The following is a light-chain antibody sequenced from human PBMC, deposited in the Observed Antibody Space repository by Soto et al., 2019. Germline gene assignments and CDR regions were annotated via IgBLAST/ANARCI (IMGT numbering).Light chain of an antibody. CDR3: QQSYSTLIT. Sequence: DIQMTQSPSSLSASVGDRVSITCVASQSISSYLNWYQQKXGKAPKXXIYAASSLQSGVPSRFSGSGSGTDFTLTISSLKPEDFETYYCQQSYSTLITFGQGTRLEIK. J-gene: IGKJ5*01. V-gene: IGKV1-39*01. CDR1: QSISSY. CDR2: AAS.